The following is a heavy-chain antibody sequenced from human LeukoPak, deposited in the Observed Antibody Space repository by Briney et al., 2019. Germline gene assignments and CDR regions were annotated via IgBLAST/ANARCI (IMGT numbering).Heavy chain of an antibody. Sequence: PGGSLRLSCAASGFTFSSYGMSWVRQAPGKGLEWVSAISGSGGSTYYADSVKGRFTISRDNSKNTLYLQMNSLRAEDTAVYYCARYFDWWRMFDYWGQGTLVTVSS. D-gene: IGHD3-9*01. J-gene: IGHJ4*02. V-gene: IGHV3-23*01. CDR1: GFTFSSYG. CDR2: ISGSGGST. CDR3: ARYFDWWRMFDY.